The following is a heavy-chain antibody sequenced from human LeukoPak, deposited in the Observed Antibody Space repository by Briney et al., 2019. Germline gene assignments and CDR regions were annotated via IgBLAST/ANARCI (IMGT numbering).Heavy chain of an antibody. CDR1: GYTFTSYD. CDR2: MNPNSGNT. D-gene: IGHD3-3*01. CDR3: ARAHYDFWSGYYSYDAFDI. Sequence: ASVKVSCKASGYTFTSYDINWVRQATGQGLEWMGWMNPNSGNTGYAQKFQGRVTITRNTSISTAYMELSSLRSEDTAVYYCARAHYDFWSGYYSYDAFDIWRQGTMVTVSS. J-gene: IGHJ3*02. V-gene: IGHV1-8*03.